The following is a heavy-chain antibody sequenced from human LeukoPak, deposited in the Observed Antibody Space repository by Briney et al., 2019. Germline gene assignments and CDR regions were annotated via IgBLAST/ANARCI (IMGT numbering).Heavy chain of an antibody. Sequence: ASVKVSRKASGGTFSSYAISWVRQAPGQGLEWMGGIIPIFGTANYAQKFQGRVTITTDESTSTAYMELSSLRSEDTAVYYCARGGYCTNGVCRSGYYYYYMDVWGKGTTVTVSS. J-gene: IGHJ6*03. CDR2: IIPIFGTA. D-gene: IGHD2-8*01. CDR1: GGTFSSYA. CDR3: ARGGYCTNGVCRSGYYYYYMDV. V-gene: IGHV1-69*05.